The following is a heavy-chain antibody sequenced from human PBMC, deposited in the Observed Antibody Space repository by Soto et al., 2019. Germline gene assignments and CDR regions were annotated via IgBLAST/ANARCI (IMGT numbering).Heavy chain of an antibody. V-gene: IGHV4-61*01. CDR3: AREALEYCSSTSGYYVAWYYFDY. J-gene: IGHJ4*02. CDR1: GGTVSSDSYY. Sequence: SETLSLSCTASGGTVSSDSYYWGWIGQPPGQGLEWDGYIYYSGSTNYNPSLKSRVTISVDTTKNQYSHMPSPGTDAATAVYFCAREALEYCSSTSGYYVAWYYFDYWGQGTMVTVSS. CDR2: IYYSGST. D-gene: IGHD2-2*01.